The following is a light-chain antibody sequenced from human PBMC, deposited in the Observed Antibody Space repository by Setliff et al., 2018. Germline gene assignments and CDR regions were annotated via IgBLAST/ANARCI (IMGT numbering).Light chain of an antibody. V-gene: IGLV2-14*03. CDR3: ISYAGSNNYV. CDR2: DVS. J-gene: IGLJ1*01. Sequence: QSVLTQPASVSGSPGQSVTISCTGTNNDVGAYNYVSWYQQHPGKAPKFMIYDVSKRSSGASDRFSGSKSGNTASLTISGLQAEDEADYYCISYAGSNNYVFGTGTKVTVL. CDR1: NNDVGAYNY.